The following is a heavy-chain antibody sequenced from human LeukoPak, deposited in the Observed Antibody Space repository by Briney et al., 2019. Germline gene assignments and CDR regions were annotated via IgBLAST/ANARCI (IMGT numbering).Heavy chain of an antibody. CDR3: ARVSPEYDYVWGSYRPYFDY. D-gene: IGHD3-16*02. V-gene: IGHV4-30-4*07. CDR2: IYYSGST. CDR1: GGSISSGGYS. Sequence: PSETLSLTCAVSGGSISSGGYSWSWIRQPPGKGLEWIGYIYYSGSTYYNPSLKSRVTISVDTSKNQFSLKLSSVTAADTAVYYCARVSPEYDYVWGSYRPYFDYWGQGTLVTVSS. J-gene: IGHJ4*02.